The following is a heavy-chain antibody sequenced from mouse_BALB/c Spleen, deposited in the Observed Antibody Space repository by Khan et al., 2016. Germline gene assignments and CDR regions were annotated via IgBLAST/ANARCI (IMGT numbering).Heavy chain of an antibody. D-gene: IGHD1-1*02. Sequence: EVQLVESGPGLVKPSQSLSLTCTVTGYSITSDYAWNWIRKFPGNKLERMGYISYSGSTHYNTSLKSRISLTRDTSKNKFFLQLNSVTTDDTATYYCAREDYSWFAYWGQGTLVTVSA. CDR1: GYSITSDYA. J-gene: IGHJ3*01. CDR2: ISYSGST. V-gene: IGHV3-2*02. CDR3: AREDYSWFAY.